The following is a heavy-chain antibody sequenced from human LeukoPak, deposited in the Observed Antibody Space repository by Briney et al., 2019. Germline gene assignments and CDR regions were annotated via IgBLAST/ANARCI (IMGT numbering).Heavy chain of an antibody. CDR2: IWYDGSDA. CDR3: AKDPYASGWYGGFDC. V-gene: IGHV3-33*06. CDR1: GFTFSNSA. D-gene: IGHD6-19*01. J-gene: IGHJ4*02. Sequence: GGSLRLSCATSGFTFSNSALHWVRQPPGKGLEWVAVIWYDGSDAYYRDSVKGRFTISRDNSKNTLYLQMNSLRAEDAAVYYCAKDPYASGWYGGFDCRGQGTLVSVFS.